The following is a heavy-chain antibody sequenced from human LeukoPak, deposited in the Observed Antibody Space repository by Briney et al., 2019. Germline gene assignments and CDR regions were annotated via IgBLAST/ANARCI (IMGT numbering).Heavy chain of an antibody. CDR2: IYSSGST. CDR3: ARDNELDY. Sequence: SETLSLTCTVPGGSISGYYWSWIREPAGKGLEWIGRIYSSGSTNYDLSVKSRVTRSAHTSENEFPLKLRSVTAADTAVYYCARDNELDYWGQGTLVTVSS. CDR1: GGSISGYY. D-gene: IGHD1-1*01. V-gene: IGHV4-4*07. J-gene: IGHJ4*02.